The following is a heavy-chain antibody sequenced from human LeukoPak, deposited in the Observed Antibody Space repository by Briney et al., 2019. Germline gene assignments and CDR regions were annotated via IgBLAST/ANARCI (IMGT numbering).Heavy chain of an antibody. J-gene: IGHJ4*02. CDR2: ISSSSSYI. D-gene: IGHD2-15*01. CDR1: GFTFSSYS. CDR3: AKQGDGSCYSRSDY. V-gene: IGHV3-21*04. Sequence: GGSLRLSCAASGFTFSSYSMNWVRQAPGKGLEWVSSISSSSSYIYYADSVKGRFTISRDNSKNTLYLQMNSLRAEDTALYYCAKQGDGSCYSRSDYWGQGTLVTVSS.